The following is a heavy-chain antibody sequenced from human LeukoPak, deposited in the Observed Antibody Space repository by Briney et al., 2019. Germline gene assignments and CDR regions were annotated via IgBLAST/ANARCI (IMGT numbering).Heavy chain of an antibody. V-gene: IGHV3-21*01. CDR2: INSDSSYI. CDR1: GFTFSSYS. J-gene: IGHJ4*02. Sequence: GGSLRLSCAASGFTFSSYSMHWIRQAPGKGLEWVSSINSDSSYIYYAGSVKGRFTISRDDAKNSLYLQMNSLRAEDTAVYYCASEVMIAALNYWGQGTLVTVSS. D-gene: IGHD2-15*01. CDR3: ASEVMIAALNY.